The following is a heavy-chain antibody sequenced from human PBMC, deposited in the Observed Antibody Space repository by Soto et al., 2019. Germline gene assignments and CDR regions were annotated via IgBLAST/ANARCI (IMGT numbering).Heavy chain of an antibody. CDR3: ARGRYSGSTIWGLFDY. Sequence: SVKVSCKASGGTFSSYAISWVRQAPGQGLEWMGGIIPIFGTANYAQKFQGRVTITADESTSTAYMELSSLRSEDTAVYYCARGRYSGSTIWGLFDYWGQGTMVTVSS. D-gene: IGHD5-12*01. CDR1: GGTFSSYA. V-gene: IGHV1-69*13. CDR2: IIPIFGTA. J-gene: IGHJ4*02.